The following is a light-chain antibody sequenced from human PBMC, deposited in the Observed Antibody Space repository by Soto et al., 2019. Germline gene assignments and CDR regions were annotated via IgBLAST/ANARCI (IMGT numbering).Light chain of an antibody. V-gene: IGLV2-14*01. CDR3: CSLSRSGTHV. CDR1: SSDLGTYDY. J-gene: IGLJ1*01. Sequence: QSALTQPASVSGSPGQSITFSCTGTSSDLGTYDYVSWHQQHPGKAPKLIIYDVNSRPSGVSSRFSGSKSGNTASLTISGLLIEDEADYYFCSLSRSGTHVVGTGTKVTVL. CDR2: DVN.